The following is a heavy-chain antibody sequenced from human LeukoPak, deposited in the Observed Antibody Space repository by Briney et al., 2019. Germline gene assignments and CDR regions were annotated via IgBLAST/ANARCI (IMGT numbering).Heavy chain of an antibody. CDR2: ISYDGSNK. Sequence: GGSLRLSCAASGFTFSSYAMHWVRQAPGKGLEGVAVISYDGSNKYYADSVKGRFTISRDNSKNTLYLQMNSLRAEDTAVYYCASPPGSFRDRGQGTLVTVSS. D-gene: IGHD3-10*01. CDR1: GFTFSSYA. CDR3: ASPPGSFRD. J-gene: IGHJ4*02. V-gene: IGHV3-30-3*01.